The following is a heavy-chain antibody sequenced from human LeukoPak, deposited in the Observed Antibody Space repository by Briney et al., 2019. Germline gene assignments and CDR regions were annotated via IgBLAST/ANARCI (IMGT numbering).Heavy chain of an antibody. CDR1: GFTFSSYA. CDR2: ISGSGGST. J-gene: IGHJ4*02. Sequence: GGSLRLSCAASGFTFSSYAMSWVRQAPGKGLEWVSAISGSGGSTYYADSVKGRFTISRDNSKNTLYLQMNSLRAGDTAVYYCAKDSSSIRGYSYGYRDYWGQGTLVTVSS. CDR3: AKDSSSIRGYSYGYRDY. D-gene: IGHD5-18*01. V-gene: IGHV3-23*01.